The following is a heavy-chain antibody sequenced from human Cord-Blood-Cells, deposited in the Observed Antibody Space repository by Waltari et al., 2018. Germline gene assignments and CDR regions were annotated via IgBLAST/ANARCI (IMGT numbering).Heavy chain of an antibody. CDR2: INHSGST. V-gene: IGHV4-34*01. J-gene: IGHJ5*02. CDR1: GGSFSGSY. Sequence: QVQLQQWGAGLLKPSETLSLTCAVYGGSFSGSYWSWIRQPPGKGLEWIGEINHSGSTNYNPSLKSRVTISVDTSKNQFSRKLSSVTAADTAVYYCARGIRVSSVVFDPWGQGTLVTVSS. CDR3: ARGIRVSSVVFDP. D-gene: IGHD3-10*01.